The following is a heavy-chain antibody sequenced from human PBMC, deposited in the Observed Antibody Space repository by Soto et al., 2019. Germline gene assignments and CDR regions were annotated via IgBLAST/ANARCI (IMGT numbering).Heavy chain of an antibody. D-gene: IGHD2-15*01. J-gene: IGHJ4*02. CDR1: GGSFSGYY. CDR2: INHSGST. CDR3: ARGRYSRDYVDY. Sequence: QVQLQQWGAGLLKPSETLSLTCAVYGGSFSGYYWSWIRQPPGKGLQWIGEINHSGSTNYNPSLKSRVTISVDTSKNQFSLNLSSVTAADTAVYYCARGRYSRDYVDYWGQGTLVTVSS. V-gene: IGHV4-34*01.